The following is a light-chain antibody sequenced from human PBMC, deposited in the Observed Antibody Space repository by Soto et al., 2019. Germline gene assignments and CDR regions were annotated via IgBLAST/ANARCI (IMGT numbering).Light chain of an antibody. V-gene: IGLV1-44*01. CDR3: AAWDDSLNGYV. Sequence: QSVLTQPPSASGTPGQRVTISCSGSSSNIGSNTLNWYQQLPGTAPKLLIHANNQRPSGVLDRISGSKSGTPASLAISWLQSEEADYYCAAWDDSLNGYVFGTGTKVTVL. J-gene: IGLJ1*01. CDR1: SSNIGSNT. CDR2: ANN.